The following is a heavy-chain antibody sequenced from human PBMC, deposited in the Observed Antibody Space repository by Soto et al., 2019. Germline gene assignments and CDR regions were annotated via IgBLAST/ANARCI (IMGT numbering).Heavy chain of an antibody. V-gene: IGHV4-61*01. Sequence: QVQLQESGPGLVKPSETLSLTCTVSGGSVTSGTYSWSWIRQPPGKGLEWIGFISYTGSTSYNPALTSRVTNSGGTPTSQFSLRLNSVTAADTGVYYCARGVARWGQGTLVTVSS. CDR2: ISYTGST. D-gene: IGHD2-15*01. CDR3: ARGVAR. J-gene: IGHJ4*02. CDR1: GGSVTSGTYS.